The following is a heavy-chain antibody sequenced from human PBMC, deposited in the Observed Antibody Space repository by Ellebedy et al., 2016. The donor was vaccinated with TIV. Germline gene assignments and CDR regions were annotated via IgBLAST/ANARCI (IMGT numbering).Heavy chain of an antibody. J-gene: IGHJ4*02. CDR1: GFTFNDYA. D-gene: IGHD3-22*01. Sequence: GESLKISCAASGFTFNDYAMSWVRQAPGKGLEWVAVISYDGSNKYYADSVKGRFTISRDNSKNTLYLQMNSLRAEDTAIYYCAKGRGGGSDSSAPRYYFDYWGLGTLVTVSS. V-gene: IGHV3-30-3*01. CDR3: AKGRGGGSDSSAPRYYFDY. CDR2: ISYDGSNK.